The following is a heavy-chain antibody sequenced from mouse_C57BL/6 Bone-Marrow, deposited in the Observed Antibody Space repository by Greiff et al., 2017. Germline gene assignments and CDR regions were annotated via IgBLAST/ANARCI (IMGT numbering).Heavy chain of an antibody. J-gene: IGHJ4*01. CDR1: GFTFSDYY. V-gene: IGHV5-12*01. CDR3: ASYGNYSVDY. Sequence: VQLKESGGGLVQPGGSLKLSCAASGFTFSDYYMYWVRQTPEKRLEWVAYISNGGGSTYYPDTVKGRFTISRDNAKNTLYLQMSRLKSEDTAMYYCASYGNYSVDYWGQGTSVTVSS. CDR2: ISNGGGST. D-gene: IGHD2-1*01.